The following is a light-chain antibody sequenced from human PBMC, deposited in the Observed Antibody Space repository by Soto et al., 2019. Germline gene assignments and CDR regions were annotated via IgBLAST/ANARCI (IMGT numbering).Light chain of an antibody. J-gene: IGKJ1*01. V-gene: IGKV3D-20*02. CDR3: QQHSNSPWT. CDR1: QSVTSNY. Sequence: EIVLTQSPGTLSLSPGESAALSCRASQSVTSNYLVWYRQKPGQAPRLLIYAISSRAAGIPDRFSGSGSGTHFTLTITRLEPEDSAVYYCQQHSNSPWTFGQGTRVEI. CDR2: AIS.